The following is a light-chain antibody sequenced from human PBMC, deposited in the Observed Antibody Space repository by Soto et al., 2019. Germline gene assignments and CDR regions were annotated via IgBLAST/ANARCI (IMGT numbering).Light chain of an antibody. Sequence: DIQRTQSPSSLSASVRDRVTITCQASQDITNYLNWYQQKPGKAPKLLICDASNLEPGVPSRFSGSGSGTDFTFTISSLQPEDIATYYCQQYDNLPFTFGPGTKVDIK. CDR2: DAS. J-gene: IGKJ3*01. V-gene: IGKV1-33*01. CDR1: QDITNY. CDR3: QQYDNLPFT.